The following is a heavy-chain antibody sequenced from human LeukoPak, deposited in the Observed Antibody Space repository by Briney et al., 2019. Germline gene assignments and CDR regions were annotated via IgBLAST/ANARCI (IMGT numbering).Heavy chain of an antibody. J-gene: IGHJ4*02. D-gene: IGHD3-10*01. Sequence: GGSLRLSRAASGFTFDDYAMHWVRQAPGKGLEWVSGISWNSGSIGYADSVKGRFTISRDNAKNSLYPQMNSLRAEDTALYYCAKDKHYYGSGTICDWGQGTLVTVSS. CDR1: GFTFDDYA. CDR3: AKDKHYYGSGTICD. V-gene: IGHV3-9*01. CDR2: ISWNSGSI.